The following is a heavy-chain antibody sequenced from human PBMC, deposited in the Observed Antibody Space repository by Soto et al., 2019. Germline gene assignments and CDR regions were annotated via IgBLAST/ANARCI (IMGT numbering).Heavy chain of an antibody. CDR1: GFTVSSNY. V-gene: IGHV3-66*01. Sequence: EVQLVESGGGLVQPGGSLRLSCAASGFTVSSNYMSWVRQAPGKGLEWVSVIYSGGSTYYADSVKGRFTISRDNSKNTRXLQRNSLRAEDTAVYYCAREEGGCSSTSCQIGFDYWGQGTLVTVSS. D-gene: IGHD2-2*01. CDR3: AREEGGCSSTSCQIGFDY. CDR2: IYSGGST. J-gene: IGHJ4*02.